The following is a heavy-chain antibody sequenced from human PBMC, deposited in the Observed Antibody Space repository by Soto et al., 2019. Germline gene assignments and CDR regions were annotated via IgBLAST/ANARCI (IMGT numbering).Heavy chain of an antibody. CDR1: GGSISSGGYY. D-gene: IGHD3-22*01. J-gene: IGHJ4*02. Sequence: ASETLSLTCTVSGGSISSGGYYWSWIRQHPGKGLEWIGYIYYSGSTYYNPSLKSRVTISVDTSKNQFSLKLSSVTAADTAVYYCARGDTMIVVVIPPCFDYWGQGTLVTVSS. CDR2: IYYSGST. CDR3: ARGDTMIVVVIPPCFDY. V-gene: IGHV4-31*03.